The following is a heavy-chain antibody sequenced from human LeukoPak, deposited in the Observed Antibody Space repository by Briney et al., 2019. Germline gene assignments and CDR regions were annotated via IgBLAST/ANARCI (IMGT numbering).Heavy chain of an antibody. D-gene: IGHD2-21*01. CDR1: GGPINSYY. CDR2: IYYSGST. CDR3: ARTAYARFFDL. V-gene: IGHV4-59*01. J-gene: IGHJ2*01. Sequence: VKPSETLSLTCTVSGGPINSYYWSWIRQPPGKGLEWIGHIYYSGSTNYNPSLKSRVTISIDTSKNQFSLKLSSVTAADTAVYYCARTAYARFFDLWGRGTLVTVSS.